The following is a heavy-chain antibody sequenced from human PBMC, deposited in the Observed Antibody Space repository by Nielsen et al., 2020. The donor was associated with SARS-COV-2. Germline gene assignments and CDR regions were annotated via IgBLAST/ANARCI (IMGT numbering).Heavy chain of an antibody. CDR1: GFTFSNYW. Sequence: GGSLRLSCAASGFTFSNYWMTWIRQAQGKGLEWVAHLNPDGSDKYYVDSVKGRFTISRDNAKRYLYVQMNSLRAEDTAVYYCVCEALNYWGQGALVTVSS. D-gene: IGHD5-24*01. V-gene: IGHV3-7*01. J-gene: IGHJ4*02. CDR3: VCEALNY. CDR2: LNPDGSDK.